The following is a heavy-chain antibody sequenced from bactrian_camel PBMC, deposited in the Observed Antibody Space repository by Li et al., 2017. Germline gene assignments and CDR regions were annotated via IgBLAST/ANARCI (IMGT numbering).Heavy chain of an antibody. CDR3: AAYRGSWGLGMTLSPNPYEH. CDR2: LGSDGRT. J-gene: IGHJ4*01. CDR1: GFTLSGSD. V-gene: IGHV3S55*01. Sequence: HVQLVESGGGSVQAGGSLRLSCTASGFTLSGSDVVWYRHAGDLCELVASLGSDGRTYYGDDVKGRFTISQDNAKNILYLQMNSLKPEDTGMYYCAAYRGSWGLGMTLSPNPYEHWGQGTQVTVS. D-gene: IGHD5*01.